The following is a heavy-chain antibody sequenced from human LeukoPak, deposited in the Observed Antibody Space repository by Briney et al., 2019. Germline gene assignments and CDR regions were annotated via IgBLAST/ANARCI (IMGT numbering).Heavy chain of an antibody. J-gene: IGHJ5*02. CDR2: INPNNADT. CDR3: AREPYNWFDP. V-gene: IGHV1-2*02. CDR1: GYTFTDFS. Sequence: ASVKVSCKASGYTFTDFSIHWVRQAPGQGLEWMGWINPNNADTNYAQNLQGRVTMTRDTSISTAYMELSGLASDDTAVYYCAREPYNWFDPWGQGTLVTVSS.